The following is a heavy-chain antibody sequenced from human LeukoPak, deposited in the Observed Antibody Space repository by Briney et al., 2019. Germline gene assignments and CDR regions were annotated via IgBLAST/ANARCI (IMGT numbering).Heavy chain of an antibody. V-gene: IGHV3-30*02. J-gene: IGHJ6*03. Sequence: PGGSLRLSCAASGFSFRSYGMQWVRQAPGKWPEWVAFIRYDGRDKYYASSVKGRFTVTRDNSKDTLYLQMSSLRTEDTALYYCARDTAWYTAQYYIDVWGQGTTVSVSS. CDR3: ARDTAWYTAQYYIDV. CDR2: IRYDGRDK. CDR1: GFSFRSYG. D-gene: IGHD2-8*01.